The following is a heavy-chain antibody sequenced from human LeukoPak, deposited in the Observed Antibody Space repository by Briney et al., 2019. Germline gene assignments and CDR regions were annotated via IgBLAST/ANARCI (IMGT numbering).Heavy chain of an antibody. V-gene: IGHV4-39*02. CDR3: ARTYYYDSSGSYGVNWFDP. CDR1: GGSISSSGYY. J-gene: IGHJ5*02. Sequence: SETLSLTCTVSGGSISSSGYYWGWIRQPPGKGLEWIANIYFDGSTYYNPSLKNRVTISVDPSKNHFSLKLTSVTAADTAVYYCARTYYYDSSGSYGVNWFDPWGRGTLVTVSS. CDR2: IYFDGST. D-gene: IGHD3-22*01.